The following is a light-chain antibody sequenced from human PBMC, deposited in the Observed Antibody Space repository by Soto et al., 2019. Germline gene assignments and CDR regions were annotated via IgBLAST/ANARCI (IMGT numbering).Light chain of an antibody. V-gene: IGKV3-11*01. Sequence: EIVLTQSPATLSLSPGPSPTLPCRASQSVSSYLAWYQQKPGQAPRLLIYDASNRATGIPARFSGSGSGTDFTLTISSLEPEDFAVYYCQQRSNWPPITFGQGTRLEIK. J-gene: IGKJ5*01. CDR1: QSVSSY. CDR2: DAS. CDR3: QQRSNWPPIT.